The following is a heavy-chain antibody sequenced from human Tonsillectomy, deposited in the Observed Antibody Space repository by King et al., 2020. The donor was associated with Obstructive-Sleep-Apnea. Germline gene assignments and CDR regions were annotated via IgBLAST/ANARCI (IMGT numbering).Heavy chain of an antibody. Sequence: VQLVESGAEVKKPGSSVKVSCKASGGTFSSYAISWVRQAPGQGLEWMGRIIPILGIANYAQKFQGRVTITADKSTSTAYMELSSLRSEDTAVYYCARLETVDHRNPDYWGQGTLVTVSS. CDR3: ARLETVDHRNPDY. CDR1: GGTFSSYA. CDR2: IIPILGIA. J-gene: IGHJ4*02. D-gene: IGHD5-24*01. V-gene: IGHV1-69*09.